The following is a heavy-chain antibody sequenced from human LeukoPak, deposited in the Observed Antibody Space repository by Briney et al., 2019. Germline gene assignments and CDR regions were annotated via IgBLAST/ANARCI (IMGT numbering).Heavy chain of an antibody. CDR1: GYTFTNYW. D-gene: IGHD2-15*01. CDR2: IDPSDSYT. CDR3: ARRSSWGQDLVYYFDY. J-gene: IGHJ4*02. V-gene: IGHV5-10-1*01. Sequence: GESLRISCKGSGYTFTNYWISWVRQMPGKGLEWMGRIDPSDSYTNYSPSFQGHVTISADKSISTAYLQWSSLKASDTAMYYCARRSSWGQDLVYYFDYWGQGTLVTVSS.